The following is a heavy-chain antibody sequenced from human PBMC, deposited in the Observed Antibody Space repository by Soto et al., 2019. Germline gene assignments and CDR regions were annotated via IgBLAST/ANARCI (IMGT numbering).Heavy chain of an antibody. V-gene: IGHV4-59*01. Sequence: ETLSLTCTVSGGSISSYYWSWIRQPPGKGLEWIGYIYYSGSTNYNPSLKSRVTISVDTSKNQFSLKLSSVTAADTAVYYCARSKYCSSTSCFKTPYYYYYYGMDVWGQGTTVTVSS. CDR3: ARSKYCSSTSCFKTPYYYYYYGMDV. J-gene: IGHJ6*02. CDR2: IYYSGST. D-gene: IGHD2-2*01. CDR1: GGSISSYY.